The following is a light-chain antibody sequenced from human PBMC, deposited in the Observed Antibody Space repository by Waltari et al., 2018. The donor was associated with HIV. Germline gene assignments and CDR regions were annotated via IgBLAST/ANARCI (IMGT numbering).Light chain of an antibody. CDR1: SSDPAVYNY. CDR2: EVN. CDR3: NSYGGNINFT. V-gene: IGLV2-8*01. J-gene: IGLJ2*01. Sequence: QSALTQPPSASGSPGQSVTISCTGISSDPAVYNYVSCYQHHPGKAPKLIIYEVNKRPSGVPDRFSGSKSGNTASLTVSGLQAEDEAEYYCNSYGGNINFTFGGGTKLTVL.